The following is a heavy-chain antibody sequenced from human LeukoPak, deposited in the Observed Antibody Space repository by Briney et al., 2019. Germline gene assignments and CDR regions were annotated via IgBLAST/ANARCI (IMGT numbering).Heavy chain of an antibody. D-gene: IGHD4-17*01. CDR3: AKDRSYGDFIDY. J-gene: IGHJ4*02. V-gene: IGHV3-30*18. CDR1: GFTFSSYG. CDR2: ILYGGSNK. Sequence: GRTLRLSCAASGFTFSSYGMHWVRQAPGKGLEWVAVILYGGSNKYYADSVKGRFTISRDNSKNTLYLQMNSLRAEDTAVYYCAKDRSYGDFIDYWGQGTLVTVSS.